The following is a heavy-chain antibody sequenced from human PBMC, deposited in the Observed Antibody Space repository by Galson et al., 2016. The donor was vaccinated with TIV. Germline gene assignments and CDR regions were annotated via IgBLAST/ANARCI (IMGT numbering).Heavy chain of an antibody. CDR3: TKDADATSKIVVAAS. D-gene: IGHD1-26*01. CDR1: GFTFSSFG. V-gene: IGHV3-30*18. J-gene: IGHJ5*02. Sequence: LRLSCAASGFTFSSFGMHWVRQAPGKGLECVAVISDDGNNRFYADSVKGRFTISRDNSRNTLYLQMNSLRVEDTAVYYCTKDADATSKIVVAASWGQGALVTVTS. CDR2: ISDDGNNR.